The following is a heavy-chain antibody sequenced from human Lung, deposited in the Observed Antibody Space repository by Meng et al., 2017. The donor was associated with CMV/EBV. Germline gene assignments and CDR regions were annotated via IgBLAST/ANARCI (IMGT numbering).Heavy chain of an antibody. CDR3: ARDDNWGPDY. D-gene: IGHD7-27*01. J-gene: IGHJ4*02. V-gene: IGHV1-2*02. Sequence: ASVKVSCKASGYTFTGHFMHWVRQARGQGLEWMGWIQPNTGVTNYARNFQGRVTMTRDTSISTVYMKLGGLRSDDTAMYYCARDDNWGPDYWGQGTLVTGSS. CDR2: IQPNTGVT. CDR1: GYTFTGHF.